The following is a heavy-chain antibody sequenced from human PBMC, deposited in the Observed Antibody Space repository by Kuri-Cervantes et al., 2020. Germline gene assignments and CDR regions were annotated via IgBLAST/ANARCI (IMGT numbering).Heavy chain of an antibody. CDR2: ISSSSSYI. J-gene: IGHJ2*01. V-gene: IGHV3-21*01. CDR1: GFTFSSYS. D-gene: IGHD3-3*01. CDR3: ARVRMTDYNFWSGGYWYFDL. Sequence: GGSLRLSCAASGFTFSSYSMNWVRQAPGKGLEWVSSISSSSSYIYYADSVKGRFTISRDNAKNSLYLQMNSLRAEDTAVCYCARVRMTDYNFWSGGYWYFDLWGRGTLVTVSS.